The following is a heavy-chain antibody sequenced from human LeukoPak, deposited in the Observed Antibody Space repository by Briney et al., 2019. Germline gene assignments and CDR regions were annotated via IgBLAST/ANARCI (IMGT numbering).Heavy chain of an antibody. CDR1: GFTFSDYY. D-gene: IGHD3-10*01. Sequence: GGSLRLSCAAPGFTFSDYYMSWIRQAPGKGLEWVSYISSSGSTIYYADSVKGRFTISRDNAKNSLYLQMNSLRAEDTAVYYCARASPPPYGLIYYGMDVWGQGTTVTVSS. J-gene: IGHJ6*02. CDR3: ARASPPPYGLIYYGMDV. V-gene: IGHV3-11*01. CDR2: ISSSGSTI.